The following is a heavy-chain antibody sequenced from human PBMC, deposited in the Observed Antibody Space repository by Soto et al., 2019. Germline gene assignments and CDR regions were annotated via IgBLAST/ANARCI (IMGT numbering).Heavy chain of an antibody. CDR1: GFDFGDYY. D-gene: IGHD6-13*01. V-gene: IGHV3-11*01. CDR3: VRPYYSSSWFPFDR. J-gene: IGHJ4*02. Sequence: GGSLRLSCTGSGFDFGDYYMSWIRQAPGKGLEWVSYIDSGDGTTYYTDSVKGRFTISRDNAKKTVYLQMSSLRVEDTALYYCVRPYYSSSWFPFDRWGQGTLVTVSS. CDR2: IDSGDGTT.